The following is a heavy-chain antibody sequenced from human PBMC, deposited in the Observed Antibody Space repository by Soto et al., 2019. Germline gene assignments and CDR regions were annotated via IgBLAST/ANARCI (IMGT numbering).Heavy chain of an antibody. CDR3: ARDSPVRGYTPPAFDI. Sequence: SVKVSCKASGGTFSSYAISWVRQAPGQGLEWMGGIIPIFGTANYAQKFQGRVTITADESTSTAYMELSSLRSEDTAVYYCARDSPVRGYTPPAFDIWGQGKMVTVS. D-gene: IGHD5-18*01. J-gene: IGHJ3*02. CDR2: IIPIFGTA. CDR1: GGTFSSYA. V-gene: IGHV1-69*13.